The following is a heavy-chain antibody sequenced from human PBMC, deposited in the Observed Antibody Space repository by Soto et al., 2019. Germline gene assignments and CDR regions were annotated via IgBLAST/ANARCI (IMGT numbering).Heavy chain of an antibody. CDR2: VYDTDGI. CDR1: GLTVTGKKY. V-gene: IGHV3-53*01. D-gene: IGHD4-17*01. J-gene: IGHJ3*02. Sequence: DVQLVESGGGVIQPGGSLRLSCEASGLTVTGKKYVAWVRQAPGKALEWVSGVYDTDGIYYADSVKGRFTSSRDNSKTIVYHDLNSLTPDDTAVYYCATRRLREPAYDICGVGTTGSGSS. CDR3: ATRRLREPAYDI.